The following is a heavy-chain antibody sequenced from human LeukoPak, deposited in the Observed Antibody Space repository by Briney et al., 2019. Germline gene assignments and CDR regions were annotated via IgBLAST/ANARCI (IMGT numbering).Heavy chain of an antibody. J-gene: IGHJ4*02. CDR2: INHSGST. CDR1: GGSFSGYY. V-gene: IGHV4-34*01. Sequence: SETLSLTCAVYGGSFSGYYWSWIRQPPGKGLEWIGEINHSGSTNYNPSLKSRVTISVDTSKNQFSLKLSSVTAADTAVYYCAREYSSSWPTEWGQGTLVTVSS. D-gene: IGHD6-13*01. CDR3: AREYSSSWPTE.